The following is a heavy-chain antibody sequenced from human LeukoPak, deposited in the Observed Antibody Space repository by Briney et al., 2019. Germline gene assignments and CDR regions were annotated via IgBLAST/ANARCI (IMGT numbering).Heavy chain of an antibody. D-gene: IGHD6-19*01. Sequence: GGSLRLSCAASGFTFDDYGMSWVRQAPGKGLEWVSGINWNGGSTGYADSVKGRFTISRDNAKNSLYLQMNSLRAEDTAVYYCARDQGIAVAGTFDYWGQGTLVTVSS. CDR1: GFTFDDYG. CDR3: ARDQGIAVAGTFDY. V-gene: IGHV3-20*04. CDR2: INWNGGST. J-gene: IGHJ4*02.